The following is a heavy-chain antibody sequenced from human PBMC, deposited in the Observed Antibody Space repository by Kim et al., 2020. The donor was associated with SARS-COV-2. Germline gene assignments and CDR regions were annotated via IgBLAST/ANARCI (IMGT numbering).Heavy chain of an antibody. D-gene: IGHD1-20*01. CDR3: AKAPGFKWNDIWIYYFDY. Sequence: GGSLRLSCAASGFTFSSYAMSWVRQAPGKGLEWVSAISGSGGSTYYADSVKGRFTISRDNSKNTVFLHMSSLRVDDTAVYYCAKAPGFKWNDIWIYYFDYWGQGTLVTVSS. CDR2: ISGSGGST. CDR1: GFTFSSYA. V-gene: IGHV3-23*01. J-gene: IGHJ4*02.